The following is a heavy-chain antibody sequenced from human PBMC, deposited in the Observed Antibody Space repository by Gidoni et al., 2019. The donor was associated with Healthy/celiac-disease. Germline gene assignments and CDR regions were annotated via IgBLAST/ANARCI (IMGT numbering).Heavy chain of an antibody. J-gene: IGHJ5*02. Sequence: EVQLVESGGGLVQPGGSLRLSCAASGFPFIRYWFIWFRQAPGKGLEWVANIKQDGSEKYYGESVKGRLTIARDNAKNSLYLQMNSLRAEDTAVYYCARDMRFWYYYDSSGYYRNWFDPWGQGTLVTVSS. CDR1: GFPFIRYW. CDR3: ARDMRFWYYYDSSGYYRNWFDP. CDR2: IKQDGSEK. D-gene: IGHD3-22*01. V-gene: IGHV3-7*01.